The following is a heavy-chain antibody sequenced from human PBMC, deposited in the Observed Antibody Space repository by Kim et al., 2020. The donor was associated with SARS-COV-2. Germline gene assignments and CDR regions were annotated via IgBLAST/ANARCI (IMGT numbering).Heavy chain of an antibody. CDR2: ISSSGGST. V-gene: IGHV3-23*01. CDR3: AKGSDIVVVVAAPDY. J-gene: IGHJ4*02. CDR1: GFTFSSYA. D-gene: IGHD2-15*01. Sequence: GGSLRLSCAASGFTFSSYAMTWVRQAPGKGLEWVSVISSSGGSTYYADSVKGRFTISRDNSKNTLYLQMNSLRVEDTALYYCAKGSDIVVVVAAPDYWGQGTLVTVSS.